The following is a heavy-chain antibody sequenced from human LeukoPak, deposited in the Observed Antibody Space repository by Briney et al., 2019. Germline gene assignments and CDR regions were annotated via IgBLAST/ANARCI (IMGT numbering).Heavy chain of an antibody. Sequence: GESLKISCKGSGYSFTSYWIGWVRQMPGKGLEWMGIIYPGHSDTRYSPSFQGQVTISADQSISTAYLQWSSLKASDTAMYYCASSLYCSSTSCHGFDYWGQGTLVTVSS. D-gene: IGHD2-2*01. CDR2: IYPGHSDT. J-gene: IGHJ4*02. V-gene: IGHV5-51*01. CDR1: GYSFTSYW. CDR3: ASSLYCSSTSCHGFDY.